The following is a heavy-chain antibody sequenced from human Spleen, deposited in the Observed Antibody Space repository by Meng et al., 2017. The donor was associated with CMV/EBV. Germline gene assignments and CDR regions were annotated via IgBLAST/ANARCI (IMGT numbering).Heavy chain of an antibody. D-gene: IGHD3-22*01. CDR3: TTSFHYDGRHFDY. V-gene: IGHV3-15*01. Sequence: SGLTFSNVWMTWVRQPPGKGLEWVGRIKSKTDGETIDYAAPVKGRFTISRDDSKNTVYLEINSLKIEDTAVFYCTTSFHYDGRHFDYWGRGTLVTVSS. CDR2: IKSKTDGETI. J-gene: IGHJ4*02. CDR1: GLTFSNVW.